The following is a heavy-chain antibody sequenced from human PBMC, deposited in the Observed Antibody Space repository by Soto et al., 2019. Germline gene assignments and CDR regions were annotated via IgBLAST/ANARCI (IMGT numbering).Heavy chain of an antibody. CDR1: GFTFSGSA. J-gene: IGHJ6*02. V-gene: IGHV3-73*02. Sequence: EVQLVESGGGLVQPGGSLKLSCAASGFTFSGSAMHWVRQASGKGLEWVGRIRSKANSYATAYAASVKGRFTISRNDSKNTAYLQMNSLKTEDTAVYYCTTSPFDGSGSYYSSYYYYGMDVWGQGTTVTVSS. CDR2: IRSKANSYAT. D-gene: IGHD3-10*01. CDR3: TTSPFDGSGSYYSSYYYYGMDV.